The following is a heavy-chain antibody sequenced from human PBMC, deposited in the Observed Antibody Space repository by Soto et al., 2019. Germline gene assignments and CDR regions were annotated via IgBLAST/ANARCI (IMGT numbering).Heavy chain of an antibody. D-gene: IGHD5-18*01. CDR1: GFTFSEHY. J-gene: IGHJ4*02. V-gene: IGHV3-72*01. CDR3: ARVPLASVGYQGGTFDY. Sequence: EVQLVESGGGLVQPGGSLRLSCAASGFTFSEHYMDWVRQAPGKGLEWVGRIRNKANSYTTEYDASVKDKFTISRDESKNSKYPQTSSLKADDSAVYYCARVPLASVGYQGGTFDYGGQGPLVTVSS. CDR2: IRNKANSYTT.